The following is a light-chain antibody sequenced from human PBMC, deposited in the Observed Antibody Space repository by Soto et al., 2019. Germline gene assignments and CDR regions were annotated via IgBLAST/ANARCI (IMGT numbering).Light chain of an antibody. CDR3: QVWDTSSDPSWV. V-gene: IGLV3-21*04. CDR2: YAS. J-gene: IGLJ3*02. Sequence: SSELTQPPSVSVAPGKTARITCGGNHIGSKSVHWYQQRPGQAPVLVIYYASDRPSGIPERFSGSNSGNTATLTISRVEAGDEADYYCQVWDTSSDPSWVFGGGTKLTVL. CDR1: HIGSKS.